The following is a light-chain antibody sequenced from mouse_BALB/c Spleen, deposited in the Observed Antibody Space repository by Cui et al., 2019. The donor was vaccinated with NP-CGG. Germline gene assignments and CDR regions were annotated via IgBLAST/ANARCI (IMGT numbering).Light chain of an antibody. J-gene: IGLJ1*01. CDR1: TGAFKTSNY. V-gene: IGLV1*01. Sequence: QAVVTQEPALTTSPGETVTLTCRSSTGAFKTSNYANWVQEKPDHLFTGLIGGTNNRAPGVPARFSGSLIGDKAALTVTGAQTEDEAIYFCALWYSNHWVFGGGTKLTVL. CDR2: GTN. CDR3: ALWYSNHWV.